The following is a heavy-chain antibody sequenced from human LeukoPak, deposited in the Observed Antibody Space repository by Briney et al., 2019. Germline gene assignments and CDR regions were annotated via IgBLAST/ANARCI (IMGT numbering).Heavy chain of an antibody. D-gene: IGHD1-26*01. V-gene: IGHV4-61*02. CDR2: IYTSGST. CDR3: ARARAVGATGAFDI. J-gene: IGHJ3*02. CDR1: GGSISSGSYY. Sequence: SETLSLTCTVSGGSISSGSYYWSWIRQPAGKGLEWIGRIYTSGSTNYNPSLKSRVTISVDTSKNQFSLKLSSVTAADTAVYYCARARAVGATGAFDIWGQGTMDTVSS.